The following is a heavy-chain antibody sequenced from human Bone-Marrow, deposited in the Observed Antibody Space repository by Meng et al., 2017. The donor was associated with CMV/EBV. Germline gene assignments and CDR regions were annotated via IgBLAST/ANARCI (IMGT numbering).Heavy chain of an antibody. CDR1: GFTFSTYG. Sequence: GESLKISCAASGFTFSTYGMHWVRQAPGKGLEWVAVIWYDGSNKYYGDSVKGRSTISRDNSKNTLYLQMNSPRAEDTAVYYCARDYNGMDVWGQGTTVTVPS. V-gene: IGHV3-33*01. CDR3: ARDYNGMDV. CDR2: IWYDGSNK. J-gene: IGHJ6*02.